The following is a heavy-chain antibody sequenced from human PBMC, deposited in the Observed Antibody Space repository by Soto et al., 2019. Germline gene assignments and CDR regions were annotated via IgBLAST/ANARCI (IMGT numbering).Heavy chain of an antibody. D-gene: IGHD2-21*02. CDR3: ARVCGGDCYRGKYYFDY. V-gene: IGHV3-48*02. CDR2: ISSSSSTI. J-gene: IGHJ4*02. Sequence: GGSLRLSCAASGFTFSSYSMNWVRQAPGKGLEWVSYISSSSSTIYYADSVKGRFTISRDNAKNSLYLQMNSLRDEDTAVYYCARVCGGDCYRGKYYFDYWGQGTLVTVSS. CDR1: GFTFSSYS.